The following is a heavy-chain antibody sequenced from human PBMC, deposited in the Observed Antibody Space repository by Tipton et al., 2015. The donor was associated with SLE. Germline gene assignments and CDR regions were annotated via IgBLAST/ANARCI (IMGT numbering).Heavy chain of an antibody. CDR3: ARRGRDYGSGSFHFDY. V-gene: IGHV4-59*08. J-gene: IGHJ4*02. Sequence: LSLTCTVSGGTFTSYYWSWIRQPPGKGLEWIGQIYHSGITNYNPSLQSRVNMSVDTSKNQFSLKVTSVTAADTAVYYCARRGRDYGSGSFHFDYWGQGTLVTVSS. CDR2: IYHSGIT. D-gene: IGHD3-10*01. CDR1: GGTFTSYY.